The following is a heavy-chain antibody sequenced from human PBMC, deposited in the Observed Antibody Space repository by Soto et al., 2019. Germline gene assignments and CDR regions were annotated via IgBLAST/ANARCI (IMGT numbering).Heavy chain of an antibody. J-gene: IGHJ5*02. V-gene: IGHV4-30-2*01. D-gene: IGHD2-2*01. Sequence: SETLSLTCAVYGGSFGAYSWSWIRQPPGKGLEWIGYIYHSGSTYYNPSLKSRVTISVDRSKNQFSLKLSSVTAADTAVYYCARVPTPWGQGTLVTVSS. CDR2: IYHSGST. CDR3: ARVPTP. CDR1: GGSFGAYS.